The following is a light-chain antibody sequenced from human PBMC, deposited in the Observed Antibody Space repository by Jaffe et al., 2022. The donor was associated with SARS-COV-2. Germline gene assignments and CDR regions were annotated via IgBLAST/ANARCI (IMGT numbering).Light chain of an antibody. CDR3: SSWDDTLNGPL. CDR2: SDN. Sequence: QSVLTQPPSASETPGQRVTISCSGSSSNVGSNTVNWYQHFPGTAPKLLIYSDNQRPSGVPDRFSGSKSGTSASLAISGLRSEDEATYYCSSWDDTLNGPLFGGGTKLTVL. CDR1: SSNVGSNT. J-gene: IGLJ2*01. V-gene: IGLV1-44*01.